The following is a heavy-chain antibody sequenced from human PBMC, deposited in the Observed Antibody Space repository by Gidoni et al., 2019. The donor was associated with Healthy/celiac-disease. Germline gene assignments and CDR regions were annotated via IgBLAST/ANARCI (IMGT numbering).Heavy chain of an antibody. CDR1: GFTFSSHA. V-gene: IGHV3-23*01. D-gene: IGHD6-19*01. CDR2: ISGSGGST. Sequence: EVQLLESGGGLVQPGGSLRLSCAASGFTFSSHAMSWVRQAPGKGLEWVSAISGSGGSTYYADSVKGRFTISRDNSKNTLYLQMNSLRAEDTAVYYCAKDMARQWLGEDAFDIWGQGTMVTVSS. CDR3: AKDMARQWLGEDAFDI. J-gene: IGHJ3*02.